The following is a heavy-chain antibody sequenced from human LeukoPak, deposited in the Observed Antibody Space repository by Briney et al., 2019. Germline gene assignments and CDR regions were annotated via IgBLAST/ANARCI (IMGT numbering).Heavy chain of an antibody. J-gene: IGHJ4*02. V-gene: IGHV5-51*01. CDR2: IYPGDSDT. D-gene: IGHD3-10*01. CDR1: GYSFTSYW. CDR3: ARRRGSGSYSSTHFDY. Sequence: GESRKISCKGSGYSFTSYWIGWVRQMPGIGLEWMGIIYPGDSDTRYSPSFQGQVTISADKSISTAYLQWSSLKASDTAMYYCARRRGSGSYSSTHFDYWGQGTLVTVSS.